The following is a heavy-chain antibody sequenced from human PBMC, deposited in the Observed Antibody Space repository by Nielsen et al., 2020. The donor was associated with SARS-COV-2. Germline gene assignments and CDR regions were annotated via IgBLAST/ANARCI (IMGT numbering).Heavy chain of an antibody. D-gene: IGHD4-17*01. CDR2: INPNSGGT. Sequence: ASVKVSCKASGYTFTGYYIHWVRQAPGQGLEWMGWINPNSGGTNYAQKFQGRVTMTRDTSISTAYMELSRLRSDDTAVYYCAREGTDYGDLRGSMDVWGQGTTVTVSS. CDR1: GYTFTGYY. CDR3: AREGTDYGDLRGSMDV. V-gene: IGHV1-2*02. J-gene: IGHJ6*02.